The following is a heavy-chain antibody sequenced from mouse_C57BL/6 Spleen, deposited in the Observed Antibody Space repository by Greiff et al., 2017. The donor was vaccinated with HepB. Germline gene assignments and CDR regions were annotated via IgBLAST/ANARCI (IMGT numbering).Heavy chain of an antibody. V-gene: IGHV14-4*01. D-gene: IGHD1-1*01. Sequence: EVQLQESGAELVRPGASVKLSCTASGFNIKDDYMHWVKQRPEQGLEWIGWIDPENGDTEYASKFQGKATITADTSSNTAYLQLSSLTSEDTAVYYCTTYGSIYYYAMDYWGQGTSVTVSS. CDR2: IDPENGDT. CDR1: GFNIKDDY. CDR3: TTYGSIYYYAMDY. J-gene: IGHJ4*01.